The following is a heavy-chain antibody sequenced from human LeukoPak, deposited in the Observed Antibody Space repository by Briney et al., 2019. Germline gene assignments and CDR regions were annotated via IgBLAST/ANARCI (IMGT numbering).Heavy chain of an antibody. V-gene: IGHV4-39*02. Sequence: SETLSLTCTVSGGSISSSSYYWGWIRQPPGKGLEWIGSIYYSGSTYYNPSLKSRVTISVDTSKNQFSLKLSSVTAADTAVYYCARDLQRGYSSGWYRGVDYWGQGTLVTVSS. J-gene: IGHJ4*02. CDR1: GGSISSSSYY. CDR3: ARDLQRGYSSGWYRGVDY. CDR2: IYYSGST. D-gene: IGHD6-19*01.